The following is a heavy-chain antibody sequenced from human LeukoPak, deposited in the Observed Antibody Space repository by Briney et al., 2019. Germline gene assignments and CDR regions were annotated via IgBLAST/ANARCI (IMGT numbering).Heavy chain of an antibody. CDR3: ARRFIASYPRSGAFDI. CDR1: GFTFSSYA. V-gene: IGHV3-64*01. J-gene: IGHJ3*02. CDR2: ISSNGGST. Sequence: GGSLRLSCAASGFTFSSYAMHWVRQAPGKGLEYVSAISSNGGSTYYANSVKGRFTISRDNSKNTLYLQMGSLRAEDMAVYYCARRFIASYPRSGAFDIWGQGTMVTVSS. D-gene: IGHD1-14*01.